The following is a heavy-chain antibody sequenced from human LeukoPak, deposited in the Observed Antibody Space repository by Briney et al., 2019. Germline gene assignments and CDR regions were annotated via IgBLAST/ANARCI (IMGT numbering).Heavy chain of an antibody. CDR1: GGSVSDSS. CDR2: IFGSGGS. CDR3: AQGAYGFGKKHTYYYIEV. D-gene: IGHD3-10*01. J-gene: IGHJ6*03. V-gene: IGHV4-4*07. Sequence: SDTLSLTCSVSGGSVSDSSWSWIRQPAGKGLEWIGRIFGSGGSNYNPSLRSRVTMSVDTSKNQFSLNLTSLTAADTALYFCAQGAYGFGKKHTYYYIEVWGKATPVTVSS.